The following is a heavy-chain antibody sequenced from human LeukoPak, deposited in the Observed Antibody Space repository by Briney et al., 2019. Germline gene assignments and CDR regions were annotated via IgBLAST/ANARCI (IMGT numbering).Heavy chain of an antibody. J-gene: IGHJ4*02. Sequence: ASVKVSCKTSGYAFSSYEINWVRQATGRGLEWVGWMNPKTGKTAYARNLQGRVTITRDTSISTAYMDLSGLRSEDTAVYYCARIRPVTTGLKGYYFDYWGQGTLVTVSS. D-gene: IGHD1-1*01. CDR1: GYAFSSYE. V-gene: IGHV1-8*01. CDR2: MNPKTGKT. CDR3: ARIRPVTTGLKGYYFDY.